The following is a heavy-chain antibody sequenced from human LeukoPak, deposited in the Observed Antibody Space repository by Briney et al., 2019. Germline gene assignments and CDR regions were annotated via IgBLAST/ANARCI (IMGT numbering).Heavy chain of an antibody. CDR1: GFTFGDYG. D-gene: IGHD6-13*01. Sequence: PGGSLRLSCAASGFTFGDYGMGWVRQAPEKLPHCVASINWNGGSTGYADSVKGRFTISRDNPKNYLFLQMASLRPDDTALYYCVRETISAAGPFDYGGQGTLVTVSS. CDR3: VRETISAAGPFDY. V-gene: IGHV3-20*04. CDR2: INWNGGST. J-gene: IGHJ4*02.